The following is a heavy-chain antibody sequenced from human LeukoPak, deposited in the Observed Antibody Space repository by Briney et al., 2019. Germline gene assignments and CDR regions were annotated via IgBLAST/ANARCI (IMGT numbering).Heavy chain of an antibody. J-gene: IGHJ4*02. V-gene: IGHV4-34*01. CDR1: GGSFSDDY. CDR3: AGDPLNRAYVDGFDF. D-gene: IGHD5-12*01. CDR2: INHSGHT. Sequence: PSETLSLTCAVYGGSFSDDYWSWIRQPPGKGLEWIGEINHSGHTSYNPSLKSRVTISIDTSKNQFSLKVRSATAADTAVYYCAGDPLNRAYVDGFDFWGQGTQVTVSS.